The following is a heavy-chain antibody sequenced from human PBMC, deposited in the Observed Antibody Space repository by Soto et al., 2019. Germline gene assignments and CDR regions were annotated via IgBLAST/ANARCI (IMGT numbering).Heavy chain of an antibody. V-gene: IGHV1-18*01. CDR2: ISGYNGNT. Sequence: ASVKVSCKASGYTVTSYGISWVRQAPGQGLEWMGWISGYNGNTNYAQKLQGRVTMTTDTSTTTAYMELMSLRSDDTAVYYCARGLGYCSGTSCRYYYMDVWGKGTTVTVSS. D-gene: IGHD2-2*01. J-gene: IGHJ6*03. CDR1: GYTVTSYG. CDR3: ARGLGYCSGTSCRYYYMDV.